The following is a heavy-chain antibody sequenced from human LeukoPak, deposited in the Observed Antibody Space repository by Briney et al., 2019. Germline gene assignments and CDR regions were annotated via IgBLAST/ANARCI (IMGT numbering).Heavy chain of an antibody. Sequence: GGSLRLSCAASGFTVSSNYMRWVRQAPGKGLEWVSVIYSVGCAYYADSVHHRFSISRDNSKNTLYLQMNGLRAEDTAVYYCARDDYGDYVGYWGQGTLVTVSS. D-gene: IGHD4-17*01. V-gene: IGHV3-53*01. CDR3: ARDDYGDYVGY. CDR2: IYSVGCA. J-gene: IGHJ4*02. CDR1: GFTVSSNY.